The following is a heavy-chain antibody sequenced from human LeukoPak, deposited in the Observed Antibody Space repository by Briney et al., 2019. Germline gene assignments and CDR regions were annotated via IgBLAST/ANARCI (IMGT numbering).Heavy chain of an antibody. V-gene: IGHV3-21*01. CDR2: IISSSSYI. J-gene: IGHJ6*02. CDR1: GFTFSSYS. D-gene: IGHD3-3*01. Sequence: PGRSLRLSCAASGFTFSSYSMNWVRQAPGKGLEWVSSIISSSSYIYYADSVKGRFTISRDNAKNSLYLQMNSLRAEDTAVYYCAKSGYYLYYGMDVWGQGTTVTVSS. CDR3: AKSGYYLYYGMDV.